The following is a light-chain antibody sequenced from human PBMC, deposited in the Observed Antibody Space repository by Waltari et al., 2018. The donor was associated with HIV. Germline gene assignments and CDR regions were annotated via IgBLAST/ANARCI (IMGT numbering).Light chain of an antibody. J-gene: IGLJ1*01. CDR3: SSYTTSTSYV. CDR2: GVS. V-gene: IGLV2-14*03. Sequence: QSALAQPASVSGSPGQSINITCTGTTSDIGALNYVSWYQHHPGKAPRLIIYGVSERPSGISDRFSASKSGNTASLTISGLQSEDEADYHCSSYTTSTSYVFGTGTKVTVL. CDR1: TSDIGALNY.